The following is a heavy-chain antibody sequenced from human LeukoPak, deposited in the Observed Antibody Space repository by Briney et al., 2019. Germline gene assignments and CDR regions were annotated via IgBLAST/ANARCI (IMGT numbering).Heavy chain of an antibody. V-gene: IGHV3-9*01. Sequence: GGSLRLSCAASGFTFDDYAMHWVRHVPGKGLEWVSGISWNSGSIGFADSVKGRFTISRDNAKNSLYLQMNSLRVEDTAVYYCARDCSESSGHYYKIGLDYWGQGTLVTVSS. D-gene: IGHD3-22*01. J-gene: IGHJ4*02. CDR3: ARDCSESSGHYYKIGLDY. CDR2: ISWNSGSI. CDR1: GFTFDDYA.